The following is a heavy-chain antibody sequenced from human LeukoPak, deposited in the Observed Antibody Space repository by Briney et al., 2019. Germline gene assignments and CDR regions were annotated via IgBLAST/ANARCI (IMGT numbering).Heavy chain of an antibody. CDR3: ATDFYEGGN. D-gene: IGHD3-16*01. V-gene: IGHV3-21*01. J-gene: IGHJ4*02. CDR1: GFTFSTYT. Sequence: NPGGSLRLSCAASGFTFSTYTMNWVRQAPGKGLEWVSSIGGTTTYTHYADSVKGRFTISRDNAKNSLYLQMNSLRAEDAAVYYCATDFYEGGNWGQGTLVTVSS. CDR2: IGGTTTYT.